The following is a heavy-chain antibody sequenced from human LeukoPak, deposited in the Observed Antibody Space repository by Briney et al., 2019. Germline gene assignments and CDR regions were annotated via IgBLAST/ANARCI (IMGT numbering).Heavy chain of an antibody. CDR2: INHSGST. CDR1: GGSFSGYY. Sequence: SETLSLTCAVYGGSFSGYYWSWIRQPPGKGLEWIGEINHSGSTNCNPSLKSRVTISVDTSKNQFSLKLSSVTAADTAVYYCARGGYHCSSTSCYTYNWFDPWGQGTLVTVSS. CDR3: ARGGYHCSSTSCYTYNWFDP. J-gene: IGHJ5*02. V-gene: IGHV4-34*01. D-gene: IGHD2-2*02.